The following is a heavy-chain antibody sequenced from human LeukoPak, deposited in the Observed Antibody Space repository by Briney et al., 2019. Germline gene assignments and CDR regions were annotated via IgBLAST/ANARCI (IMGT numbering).Heavy chain of an antibody. V-gene: IGHV3-30*03. D-gene: IGHD3-22*01. Sequence: GGSLRLSCAASGFTFSSYGMHWVRQAPGKGPEWVAVISYGGSNKYYADSVKGRFTISRDNSKNTLYLQMNSLRAEDTAVYYCARDLEEIAGDYYDSSGYKYWGQGTLVTVSS. CDR2: ISYGGSNK. CDR3: ARDLEEIAGDYYDSSGYKY. CDR1: GFTFSSYG. J-gene: IGHJ4*02.